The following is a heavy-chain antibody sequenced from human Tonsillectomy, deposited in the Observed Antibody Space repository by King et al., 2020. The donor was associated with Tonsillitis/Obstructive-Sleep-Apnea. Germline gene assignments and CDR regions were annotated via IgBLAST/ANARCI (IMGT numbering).Heavy chain of an antibody. CDR1: GGSFSGYY. Sequence: VQLQQWGAGLLKPSETLYLTCAVYGGSFSGYYWSWIRQPPGKGLEWIGEINHSGSTNYNPSLKSRVTISVDTSKNQFSLKLSSVTAADTAVYYCARGVPPRAVYYDFWSGYLIWFDPWGQGTLVTVSS. J-gene: IGHJ5*02. V-gene: IGHV4-34*01. D-gene: IGHD3-3*01. CDR3: ARGVPPRAVYYDFWSGYLIWFDP. CDR2: INHSGST.